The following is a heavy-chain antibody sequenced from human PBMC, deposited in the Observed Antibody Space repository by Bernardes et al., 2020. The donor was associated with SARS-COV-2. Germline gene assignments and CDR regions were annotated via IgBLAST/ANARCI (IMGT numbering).Heavy chain of an antibody. V-gene: IGHV3-53*01. CDR1: GFTFSNYA. CDR2: IYSGGST. CDR3: ARLLWFGELPDY. Sequence: GGSLRLSCAASGFTFSNYAMSWVRQAPGKGLEWVSVIYSGGSTYYADSVKGRFTISRDNSKNTLYLQMNSLRAEDTAVYYCARLLWFGELPDYWGQGTLVTVSS. D-gene: IGHD3-10*01. J-gene: IGHJ4*02.